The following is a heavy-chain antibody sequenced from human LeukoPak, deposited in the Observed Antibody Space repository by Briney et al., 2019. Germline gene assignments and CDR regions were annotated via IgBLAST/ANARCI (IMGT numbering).Heavy chain of an antibody. CDR2: ISSSSSYI. D-gene: IGHD6-19*01. J-gene: IGHJ4*02. V-gene: IGHV3-21*01. CDR3: ARDPEIAVAGMN. Sequence: GGSLRHSCAASGFTFSSYSMNWVRQAPGKGLEWVSSISSSSSYIYYADSVKGRFTISRDNAKNSLYLQMNSLRAEDTAVYYCARDPEIAVAGMNWGQGTLVTVSS. CDR1: GFTFSSYS.